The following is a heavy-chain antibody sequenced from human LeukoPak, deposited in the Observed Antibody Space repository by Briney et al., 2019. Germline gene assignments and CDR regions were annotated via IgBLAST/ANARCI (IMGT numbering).Heavy chain of an antibody. J-gene: IGHJ5*02. CDR1: GRSISSSSCY. CDR2: IYYSGST. CDR3: VRLSYYPIFGVASYNWLDP. V-gene: IGHV4-39*01. Sequence: SETLSLTCTVSGRSISSSSCYWGWIRQPPGKGLEWIGSIYYSGSTYYNPSLKSRVTISVDTSNNQFSLKLSSVRAADTAVYCCVRLSYYPIFGVASYNWLDPGQQETVVTVSS. D-gene: IGHD3-3*02.